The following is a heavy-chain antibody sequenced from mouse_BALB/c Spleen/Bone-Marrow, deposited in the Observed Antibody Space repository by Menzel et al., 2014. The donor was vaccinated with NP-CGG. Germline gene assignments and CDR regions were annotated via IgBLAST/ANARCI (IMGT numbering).Heavy chain of an antibody. J-gene: IGHJ4*01. CDR3: ARRNYGSSWAMDY. V-gene: IGHV4-2*02. Sequence: DVKLQESGGGLVQPGGSLNLSCAASGFDFSRYWMSWTRQAPGKGQEWIGEINPGSSTINYTPSLKDKFIISRDNAKNTLYLQMNKVRSEDTALYYCARRNYGSSWAMDYWGQGTSVTVSS. D-gene: IGHD1-1*01. CDR2: INPGSSTI. CDR1: GFDFSRYW.